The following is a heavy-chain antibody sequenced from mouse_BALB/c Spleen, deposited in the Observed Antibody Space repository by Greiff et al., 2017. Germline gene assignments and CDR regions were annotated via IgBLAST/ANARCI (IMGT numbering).Heavy chain of an antibody. V-gene: IGHV7-3*02. Sequence: EVQLVESGGGLVQPGGSLRLSCATSGFTFTDYYMSWVRQPPGKALEWLGFIRNKANGYTTEYSASVKGRFTISRDNSQSILYLQMNTLRAEDSATYYCARDGGITTSRAMDYWGQGTSVTVSS. CDR2: IRNKANGYTT. J-gene: IGHJ4*01. D-gene: IGHD2-4*01. CDR3: ARDGGITTSRAMDY. CDR1: GFTFTDYY.